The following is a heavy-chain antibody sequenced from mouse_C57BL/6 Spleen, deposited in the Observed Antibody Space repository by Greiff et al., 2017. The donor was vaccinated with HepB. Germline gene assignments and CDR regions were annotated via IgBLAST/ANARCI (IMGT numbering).Heavy chain of an antibody. Sequence: EVKLQESGGGLVKPGGSLKLSCAASGFTFSDYGMHWVRQAPEKGLEWVAYISSGSSTIYYADTVKGRFTISRDNAKNTLFLQMTSLRSEDTAMYYCARQFITTVVGESYFDVWGTGTTVTVSS. J-gene: IGHJ1*03. CDR1: GFTFSDYG. CDR2: ISSGSSTI. V-gene: IGHV5-17*01. CDR3: ARQFITTVVGESYFDV. D-gene: IGHD1-1*01.